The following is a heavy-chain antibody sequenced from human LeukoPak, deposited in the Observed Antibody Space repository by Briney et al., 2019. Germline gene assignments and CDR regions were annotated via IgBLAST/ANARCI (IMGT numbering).Heavy chain of an antibody. CDR3: ARLWRFGSYPGFKSDDY. J-gene: IGHJ4*02. V-gene: IGHV4-39*07. D-gene: IGHD2-21*01. Sequence: SETLSLTCTVSGGSISSSSYYWAWIRQPPGKGLEWIGSIYYSGNTYYKSSLKSRVTIAVDTSKNQFSLKLNSVTAADTAVYYCARLWRFGSYPGFKSDDYWGQGTLVTVSS. CDR2: IYYSGNT. CDR1: GGSISSSSYY.